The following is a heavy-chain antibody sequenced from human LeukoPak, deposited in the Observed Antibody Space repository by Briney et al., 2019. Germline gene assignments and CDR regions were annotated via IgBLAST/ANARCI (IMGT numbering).Heavy chain of an antibody. CDR1: GFTFSSYS. V-gene: IGHV3-48*04. CDR3: ARDALAGEKPEYFFDY. Sequence: PGGSLRLSCAAFGFTFSSYSMNWVRQAPGKGLEWVAHIGRGITYADSVKGRFTISRDNAKNSVYLQMNSLRAEDTAVYYCARDALAGEKPEYFFDYWGQGTLVTVSS. CDR2: IGRGIT. J-gene: IGHJ4*02.